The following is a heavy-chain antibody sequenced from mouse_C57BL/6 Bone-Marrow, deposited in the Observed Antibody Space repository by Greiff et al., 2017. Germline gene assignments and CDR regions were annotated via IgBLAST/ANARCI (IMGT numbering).Heavy chain of an antibody. CDR2: INPNNGGT. Sequence: VQLQQSGPELVKPGASVKMSCKASGYTFTDYNMNWVKQSHGKSLEWIGYINPNNGGTSYNQKFKGKATLTVNKSSSTAYMELRSLTSEDSAVYYCARNYYGSSSVDYWGQGTTLTVSS. V-gene: IGHV1-22*01. J-gene: IGHJ2*01. D-gene: IGHD1-1*01. CDR1: GYTFTDYN. CDR3: ARNYYGSSSVDY.